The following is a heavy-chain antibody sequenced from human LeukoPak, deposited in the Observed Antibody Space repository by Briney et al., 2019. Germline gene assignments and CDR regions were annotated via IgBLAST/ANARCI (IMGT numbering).Heavy chain of an antibody. D-gene: IGHD2-15*01. CDR3: ARGSRLRYYGMDV. Sequence: SSETLSLTCAVYGGSFSGYYWSWIRQPPGKGLEWIGEINHSGSTNYNPSLKSRVTISVDTSKNQFSLKLSSVTAADTAVYYCARGSRLRYYGMDVWGQGTTVTVSS. V-gene: IGHV4-34*01. J-gene: IGHJ6*02. CDR2: INHSGST. CDR1: GGSFSGYY.